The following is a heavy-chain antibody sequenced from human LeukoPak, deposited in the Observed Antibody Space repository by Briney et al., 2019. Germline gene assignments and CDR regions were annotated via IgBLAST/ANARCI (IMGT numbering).Heavy chain of an antibody. Sequence: SGPTLVNPTQTLTLTCTFSEFSLSTSGVAVGWIRQPPGKALEWLALIYWNDDKRYSPILKSRLTITKDSSKNQVVLTMTSMDPGDTATYYCAHRGGGKSAFDIWGQGTMVTVSS. D-gene: IGHD4-23*01. CDR2: IYWNDDK. CDR3: AHRGGGKSAFDI. CDR1: EFSLSTSGVA. V-gene: IGHV2-5*01. J-gene: IGHJ3*02.